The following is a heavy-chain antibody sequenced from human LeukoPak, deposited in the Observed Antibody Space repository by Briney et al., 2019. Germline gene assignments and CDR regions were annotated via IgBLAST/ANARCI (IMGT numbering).Heavy chain of an antibody. Sequence: RGSLRLSCAASGFTFSSYSMNWVRQAPGKGLEWVSSISSSSSYIYYADSVKGRFTISRDNAKISLYLQMNSLRAEDTAVYYCARNDKNYYYYYGMDVWGQGTTVTVSS. CDR3: ARNDKNYYYYYGMDV. CDR2: ISSSSSYI. D-gene: IGHD1-1*01. CDR1: GFTFSSYS. V-gene: IGHV3-21*01. J-gene: IGHJ6*02.